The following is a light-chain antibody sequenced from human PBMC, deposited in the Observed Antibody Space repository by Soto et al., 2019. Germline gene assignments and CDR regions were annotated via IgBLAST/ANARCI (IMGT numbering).Light chain of an antibody. CDR1: QSIRVW. V-gene: IGKV1-5*03. CDR2: KAS. Sequence: DIQMTQSPSTLSGSVGDRVTITCRASQSIRVWLAWYQQKAGKAPNLLIYKASRLESGVPSRFSGSGSETEFTLTISGLQPGDSATYYCQQYNSYSPTFGQGTKVDIK. CDR3: QQYNSYSPT. J-gene: IGKJ1*01.